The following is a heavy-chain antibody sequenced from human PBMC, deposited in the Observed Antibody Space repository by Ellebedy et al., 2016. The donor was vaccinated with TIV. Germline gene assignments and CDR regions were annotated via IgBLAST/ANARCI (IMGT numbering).Heavy chain of an antibody. V-gene: IGHV4-59*01. CDR2: ISSGGST. CDR3: ARTFTERLGGFTTHWVLDY. D-gene: IGHD2/OR15-2a*01. CDR1: GVSISRDY. J-gene: IGHJ4*02. Sequence: SQTLSLTCAVSGVSISRDYWSWIRQPPGKGLEWIGYISSGGSTNYSPSLKSRVTISVDTSNNQFSLRLRSVTADDTAVYYCARTFTERLGGFTTHWVLDYWGQGTLVTVSS.